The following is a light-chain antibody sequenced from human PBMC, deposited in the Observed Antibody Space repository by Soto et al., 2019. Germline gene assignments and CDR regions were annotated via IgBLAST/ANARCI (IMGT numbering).Light chain of an antibody. CDR1: QSINIW. CDR2: DAS. Sequence: DIPMTQSPSTLSASVGDRVTITCRASQSINIWLAWYQQKPGKAPKLLIYDASSLQSGVPSRFRGSTSGTEFTLTISSLQPDDFATYYCQQYNSYWTFGQGTKVEIK. J-gene: IGKJ1*01. CDR3: QQYNSYWT. V-gene: IGKV1-5*01.